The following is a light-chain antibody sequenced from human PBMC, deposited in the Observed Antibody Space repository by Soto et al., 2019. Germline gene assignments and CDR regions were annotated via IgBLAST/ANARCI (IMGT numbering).Light chain of an antibody. J-gene: IGKJ2*01. CDR1: QDISNY. Sequence: DIQMTQSPSSLSASVGDRVTITCQASQDISNYLNWYQQKPGKAPKLLIYDASNLETGVPSRFSGRASGTDFTFTISSLQTEDIATYYCQQYDKLPLYTFGQGTKLEIK. V-gene: IGKV1-33*01. CDR2: DAS. CDR3: QQYDKLPLYT.